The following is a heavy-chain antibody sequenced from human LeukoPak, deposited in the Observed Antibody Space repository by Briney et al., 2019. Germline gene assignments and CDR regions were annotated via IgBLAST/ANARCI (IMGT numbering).Heavy chain of an antibody. CDR3: ARVAYDYDTSGRFDY. D-gene: IGHD3-22*01. J-gene: IGHJ4*02. V-gene: IGHV3-74*01. Sequence: GGSLRLSCAASGFXFSNYWIHWVRQPPGKGLVWVSHISTDGSATSYADSVKGRFTISRDNAKNTLYLQLNSLRAEDTAVYYCARVAYDYDTSGRFDYWGQGTLVTVSS. CDR2: ISTDGSAT. CDR1: GFXFSNYW.